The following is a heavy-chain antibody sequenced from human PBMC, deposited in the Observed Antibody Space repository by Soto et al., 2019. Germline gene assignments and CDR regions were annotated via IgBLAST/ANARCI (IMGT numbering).Heavy chain of an antibody. D-gene: IGHD3-10*01. Sequence: TLSLTCTVSGGSINSSSHYWGRIRQPPGKGLEWIGSIYYSGSTYYNPSLKSRVTISVDTSKNQFSLKLSSVTAADTAVYYCASTSYYKIYNWFDPWGQGTLVTVSS. CDR1: GGSINSSSHY. CDR2: IYYSGST. V-gene: IGHV4-39*01. J-gene: IGHJ5*02. CDR3: ASTSYYKIYNWFDP.